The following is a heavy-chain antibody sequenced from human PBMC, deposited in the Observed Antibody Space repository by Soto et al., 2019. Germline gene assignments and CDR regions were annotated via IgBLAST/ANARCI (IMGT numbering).Heavy chain of an antibody. J-gene: IGHJ4*02. CDR3: ARAYNGQQKLMIDY. CDR1: GGTFSSYA. CDR2: IIPIFGTA. D-gene: IGHD6-13*01. V-gene: IGHV1-69*13. Sequence: GASVKVSCKASGGTFSSYAISWVRQAPGQGLEWMGGIIPIFGTANYAQKFQGRVTITADESTSTAYMELSSLRSEDTAVYYCARAYNGQQKLMIDYWGQGTLVTVSS.